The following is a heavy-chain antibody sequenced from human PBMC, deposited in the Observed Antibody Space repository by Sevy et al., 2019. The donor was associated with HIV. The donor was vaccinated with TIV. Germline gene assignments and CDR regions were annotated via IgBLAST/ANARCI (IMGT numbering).Heavy chain of an antibody. V-gene: IGHV3-23*01. D-gene: IGHD6-19*01. CDR3: ASDSPYTEIVTVAATRVLDN. J-gene: IGHJ4*02. Sequence: GGSLRLSCVASGFAFSSFAMTWVRQSPGKGLEWVSSISESSGSTYYAASVKGRFTISRDDSKNTLFLQMNSLRPEDTAVYFCASDSPYTEIVTVAATRVLDNWGQGTLVTVSS. CDR1: GFAFSSFA. CDR2: ISESSGST.